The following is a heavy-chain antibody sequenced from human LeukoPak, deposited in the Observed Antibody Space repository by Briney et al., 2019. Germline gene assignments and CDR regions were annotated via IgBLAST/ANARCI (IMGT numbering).Heavy chain of an antibody. CDR1: GGSISSSTYY. Sequence: SETLSLTCTVSGGSISSSTYYWDWIRQPPGKALEWIGSIYYSGSTYYNPSLKSRVTISVDTSKNQVSLKLRSVTAADTAVYYCARTTEGYAGGPGYSYYYYMDVWGKGTTVTISS. D-gene: IGHD5-12*01. V-gene: IGHV4-39*07. CDR2: IYYSGST. J-gene: IGHJ6*03. CDR3: ARTTEGYAGGPGYSYYYYMDV.